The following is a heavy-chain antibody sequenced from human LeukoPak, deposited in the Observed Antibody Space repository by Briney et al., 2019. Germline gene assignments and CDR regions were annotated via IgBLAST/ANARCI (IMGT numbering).Heavy chain of an antibody. V-gene: IGHV3-11*06. CDR3: ARYSGYSSSWHYYYYYGMDV. CDR1: GFTFSDYY. CDR2: ISGSSSYT. J-gene: IGHJ6*02. Sequence: PGGSLRLSCAASGFTFSDYYMSWIRQAPGKGLEWVSYISGSSSYTNYADSVKGRFTISRDNAKNSLYLQMNSLRAEDTAVYYCARYSGYSSSWHYYYYYGMDVWGQGTTVTVSS. D-gene: IGHD6-13*01.